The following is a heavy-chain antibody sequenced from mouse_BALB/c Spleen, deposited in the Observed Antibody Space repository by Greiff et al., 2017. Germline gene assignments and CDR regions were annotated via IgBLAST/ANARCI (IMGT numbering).Heavy chain of an antibody. Sequence: EVNVVESGGGLVKPGGSLKLSCAASGFAFSSYDMSWVRQTPEKRLEWVAYISSGGGSTYYPDTVKGRFTISRDNAKNTLYLQMSSLKSEDTAMYYCARPFELLWYFDVWGAGTTVTVAS. J-gene: IGHJ1*01. CDR2: ISSGGGST. D-gene: IGHD3-1*01. V-gene: IGHV5-12-1*01. CDR3: ARPFELLWYFDV. CDR1: GFAFSSYD.